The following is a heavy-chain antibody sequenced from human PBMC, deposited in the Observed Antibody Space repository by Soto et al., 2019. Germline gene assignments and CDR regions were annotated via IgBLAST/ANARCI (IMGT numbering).Heavy chain of an antibody. Sequence: EAQLVESGGGLIQPGGSLRLSCVVSGFPVSSTNYMSWVRQAPGKGLEWVSVIYSGSTTYYADSVKGRFTISRDNSKNTLYLQMNSLRAEDTAVYYCHGYGYWGQGTLVTVSS. J-gene: IGHJ4*02. CDR3: HGYGY. D-gene: IGHD5-12*01. CDR1: GFPVSSTNY. CDR2: IYSGSTT. V-gene: IGHV3-53*01.